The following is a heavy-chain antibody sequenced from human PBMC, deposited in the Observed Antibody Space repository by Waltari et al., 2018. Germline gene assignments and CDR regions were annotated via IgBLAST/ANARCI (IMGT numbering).Heavy chain of an antibody. CDR1: GFTFSSYA. V-gene: IGHV3-30-3*01. D-gene: IGHD1-7*01. J-gene: IGHJ4*02. CDR2: ISYDGSNK. CDR3: ARGELELLTG. Sequence: QVQLVESGGGVVQPGRSLRLSCAASGFTFSSYAMHWVRQAPGKGLEWVAVISYDGSNKYYAESVKGRFTISRDNSKNTLYLQMNSLRADDTAVYYCARGELELLTGWGQGTLVTVSS.